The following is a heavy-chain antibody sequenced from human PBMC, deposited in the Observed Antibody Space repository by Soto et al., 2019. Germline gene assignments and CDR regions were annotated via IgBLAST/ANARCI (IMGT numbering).Heavy chain of an antibody. CDR3: ARDMGSSTGWFDP. D-gene: IGHD6-6*01. V-gene: IGHV6-1*01. J-gene: IGHJ5*02. CDR2: TYYRSKWYN. Sequence: SQTLSLTCAISGDSVSSNRAAWNWIRQSPSRGREWLGRTYYRSKWYNDYAVSVKIRITINPDTSKNQFSLQLNCVTADDTAVYYCARDMGSSTGWFDPWGQGTLVTVSS. CDR1: GDSVSSNRAA.